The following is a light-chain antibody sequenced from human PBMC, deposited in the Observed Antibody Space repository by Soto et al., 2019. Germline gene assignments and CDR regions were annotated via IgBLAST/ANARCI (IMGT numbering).Light chain of an antibody. CDR3: CSYAGSSTFYV. CDR1: SSDVGSYNL. CDR2: EGS. Sequence: QSALAQPASVSGSPGQSIAISCTGTSSDVGSYNLVSWYQQHPGKAPKLMIYEGSKRPSGISNRFSGSKSGNTASLIISGLQDEEEAAYYCCSYAGSSTFYVFGSGTKVTVL. V-gene: IGLV2-23*01. J-gene: IGLJ1*01.